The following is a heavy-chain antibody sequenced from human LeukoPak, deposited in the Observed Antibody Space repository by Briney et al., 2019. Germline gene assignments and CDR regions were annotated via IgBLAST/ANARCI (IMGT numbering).Heavy chain of an antibody. CDR3: ARWGSIAVARFDY. CDR2: IYYTGST. D-gene: IGHD6-6*01. Sequence: SSETLSLTCTVSGGSISNYYWSWIRQPPGKGLEWIGYIYYTGSTNYNPSLTSRVNISVDTSKNQFSQNLTSVTAADTAVYYCARWGSIAVARFDYWGQGTLVTVSS. CDR1: GGSISNYY. J-gene: IGHJ4*02. V-gene: IGHV4-59*01.